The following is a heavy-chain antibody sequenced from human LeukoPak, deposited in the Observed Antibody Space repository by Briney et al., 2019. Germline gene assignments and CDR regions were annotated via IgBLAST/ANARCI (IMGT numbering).Heavy chain of an antibody. J-gene: IGHJ4*02. CDR2: IWCDGSNK. CDR1: GFTFSSYG. Sequence: PGGSLRLSCAASGFTFSSYGMHWVRQAPGKGLEWVAVIWCDGSNKYYADSVKGRFTISRDNSKNTLYLQMNSLRAEDTAVYYCAKISRYSSSWYHFDYWGQGTLVTVSS. CDR3: AKISRYSSSWYHFDY. D-gene: IGHD6-13*01. V-gene: IGHV3-33*06.